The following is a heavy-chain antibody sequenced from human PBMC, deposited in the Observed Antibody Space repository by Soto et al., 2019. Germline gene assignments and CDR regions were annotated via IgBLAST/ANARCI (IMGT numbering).Heavy chain of an antibody. J-gene: IGHJ4*02. D-gene: IGHD4-17*01. CDR2: IWYDGTQK. V-gene: IGHV3-33*01. CDR3: ARAGGPTVTGLWHFDS. Sequence: VGPLRLSCEASGFPFNTYSMHWVRQPPGKGLEWLAAIWYDGTQKYYADSVKGRFIISRDNSKKTLYLEMNSLRAEDTAVYYCARAGGPTVTGLWHFDSWGQAT. CDR1: GFPFNTYS.